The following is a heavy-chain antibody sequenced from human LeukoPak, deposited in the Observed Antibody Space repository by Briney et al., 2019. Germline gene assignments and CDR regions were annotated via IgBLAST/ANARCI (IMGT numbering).Heavy chain of an antibody. J-gene: IGHJ1*01. CDR3: ATSVGAEYFQH. V-gene: IGHV5-10-1*01. CDR1: GYSFTSYW. CDR2: IDPSDSYT. Sequence: GESLKISCKGSGYSFTSYWISWVRQMPGKGLEWMGRIDPSDSYTSYSPSFQGHVTISADKSITTAYLQWRSLKASDTAMFYCATSVGAEYFQHWGQGTLVTVSS.